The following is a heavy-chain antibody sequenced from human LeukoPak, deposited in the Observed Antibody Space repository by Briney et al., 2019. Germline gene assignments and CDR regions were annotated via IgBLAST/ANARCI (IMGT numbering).Heavy chain of an antibody. J-gene: IGHJ6*03. CDR1: GYTFTSYG. Sequence: ASVTVSCKASGYTFTSYGISWVRQAPGQGLEWMGWISAYNGNTNHAQKLQGRVTMTTDTSTSTAYMELRSLRSDDTAVYYCARDSPRPKVRYPYYMDVWGKGTTVTVSS. D-gene: IGHD3-9*01. V-gene: IGHV1-18*01. CDR3: ARDSPRPKVRYPYYMDV. CDR2: ISAYNGNT.